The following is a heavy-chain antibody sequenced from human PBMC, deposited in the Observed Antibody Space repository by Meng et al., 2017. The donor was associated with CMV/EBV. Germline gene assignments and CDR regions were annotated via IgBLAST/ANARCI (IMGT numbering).Heavy chain of an antibody. Sequence: SVKVSCKASGGTFSSYAISWVRQAPGQGLEWMGGIIPIFGTANYAQKFQGRVTITTDESTSTAYMELSSLRSDDTAVYYCARDRAAAGSYYYYYGMDVWGQGTTVTVSS. CDR2: IIPIFGTA. CDR1: GGTFSSYA. D-gene: IGHD6-13*01. J-gene: IGHJ6*02. V-gene: IGHV1-69*05. CDR3: ARDRAAAGSYYYYYGMDV.